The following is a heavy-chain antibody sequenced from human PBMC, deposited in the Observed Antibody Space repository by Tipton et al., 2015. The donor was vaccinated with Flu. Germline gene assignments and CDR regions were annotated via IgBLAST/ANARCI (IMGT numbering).Heavy chain of an antibody. J-gene: IGHJ2*01. Sequence: LRLSCTVSGGSIGSYYWTWIRQPLGKGLDYIGQISSSGSTNNNPSLKSRVTMSLDTSRNQVSLQLTSVTAVDSAVYYCARMRARDCALGVCYLWYFDLWGRGTPVTVSS. D-gene: IGHD2-8*01. CDR1: GGSIGSYY. CDR3: ARMRARDCALGVCYLWYFDL. V-gene: IGHV4-4*09. CDR2: ISSSGST.